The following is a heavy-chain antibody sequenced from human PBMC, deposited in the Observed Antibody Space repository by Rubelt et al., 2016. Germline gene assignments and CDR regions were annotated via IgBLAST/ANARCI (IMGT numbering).Heavy chain of an antibody. Sequence: QVQLVQSGSELKKPGASVKVSCKASGYTYTSYAMNWVRQAPGQGLEWMGWITTNTGNPTYAQGSQGRFVFSLEHSVSTEYLQISSLKAEDTAVYYCARGMRWFGENYWGQGTLVTVSS. CDR2: ITTNTGNP. CDR1: GYTYTSYA. V-gene: IGHV7-4-1*02. J-gene: IGHJ4*02. CDR3: ARGMRWFGENY. D-gene: IGHD3-10*01.